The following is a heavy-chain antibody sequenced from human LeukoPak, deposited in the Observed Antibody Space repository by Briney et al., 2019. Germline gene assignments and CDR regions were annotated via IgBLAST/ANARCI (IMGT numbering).Heavy chain of an antibody. J-gene: IGHJ4*02. CDR2: IKSRTDGGTT. Sequence: GGSLRLSCAASGFTFSDAWMNWVRQAPGKGLEWVGRIKSRTDGGTTDYAAPVKGRFTISRDDSKNTLYLQMNSPRTEDTAVYYCTTDPPPNYYYDSSGYYILHSLGYWGQGTLVTVSS. V-gene: IGHV3-15*01. D-gene: IGHD3-22*01. CDR3: TTDPPPNYYYDSSGYYILHSLGY. CDR1: GFTFSDAW.